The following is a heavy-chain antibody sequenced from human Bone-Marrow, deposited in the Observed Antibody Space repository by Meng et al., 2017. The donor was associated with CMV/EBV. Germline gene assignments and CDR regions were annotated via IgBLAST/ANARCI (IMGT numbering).Heavy chain of an antibody. CDR3: ARDRIVVVPAATNWFDP. D-gene: IGHD2-2*01. CDR1: GFTFSSYW. Sequence: GRSLRLSCAASGFTFSSYWMHWVRQAPGKGLVWVSRINSDGSSTSYADSVKGRFTISRDNAKNTLYLQMNSLRAEDTAVYYCARDRIVVVPAATNWFDPWGQGTLVTVSS. CDR2: INSDGSST. J-gene: IGHJ5*02. V-gene: IGHV3-74*01.